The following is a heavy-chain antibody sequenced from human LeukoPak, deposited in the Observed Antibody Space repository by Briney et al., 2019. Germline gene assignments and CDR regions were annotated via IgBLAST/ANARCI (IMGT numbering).Heavy chain of an antibody. D-gene: IGHD1/OR15-1a*01. CDR1: GFTFSNAW. CDR3: ARDGLEQRWYSIRGNWFDP. CDR2: INSDGSST. V-gene: IGHV3-74*01. J-gene: IGHJ5*02. Sequence: GGSLRLSCAASGFTFSNAWMHWVRQAPGKGLVWVSRINSDGSSTSYADSVKGRFTISRDNAKNTLYLQMNSLRAEDTAVYYCARDGLEQRWYSIRGNWFDPWGQGTLVTVSS.